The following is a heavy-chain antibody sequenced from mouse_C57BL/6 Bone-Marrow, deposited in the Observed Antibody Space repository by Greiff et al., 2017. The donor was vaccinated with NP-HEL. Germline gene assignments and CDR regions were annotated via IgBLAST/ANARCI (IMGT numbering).Heavy chain of an antibody. CDR2: INPSTGGT. J-gene: IGHJ3*01. D-gene: IGHD1-1*01. Sequence: VQLQQSGPELVKPGASVKISCKASGYSFTGYYMNWVKQSPEKSLEWIGEINPSTGGTTYNQKFKAKATLTVDKSSSTAYMQLQSLTSEDSAVYYCARGYYGSSSRFAYWGQGTLVTVSA. CDR1: GYSFTGYY. CDR3: ARGYYGSSSRFAY. V-gene: IGHV1-42*01.